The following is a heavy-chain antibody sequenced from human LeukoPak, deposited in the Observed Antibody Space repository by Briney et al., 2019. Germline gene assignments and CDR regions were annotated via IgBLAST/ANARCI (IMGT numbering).Heavy chain of an antibody. CDR3: AKDWRIAAADSFQH. Sequence: PGGSLRLSCAASGFTFSSYGMHWVRQAPGKGLEWVAVISYDGSNKYYADSVKGRFTISRDNSKNTLYLQMNSLRAEDTAVYYCAKDWRIAAADSFQHWGQGTLVTVSS. D-gene: IGHD6-13*01. CDR1: GFTFSSYG. J-gene: IGHJ1*01. V-gene: IGHV3-30*18. CDR2: ISYDGSNK.